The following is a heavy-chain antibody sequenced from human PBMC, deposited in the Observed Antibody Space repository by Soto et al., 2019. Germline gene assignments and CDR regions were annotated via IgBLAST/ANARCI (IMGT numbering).Heavy chain of an antibody. CDR2: ISYDGSNK. D-gene: IGHD2-15*01. J-gene: IGHJ4*02. CDR1: GFTFSSYG. V-gene: IGHV3-30*18. Sequence: PGGSLRLSCAASGFTFSSYGMHWVRQAPGKGLEWVAVISYDGSNKYYADSVKGRFTISRDNSKNTLYLQMNSLRAEDTAVYYCAKDISIVVXVAATVPLDYWGQGTLVTVS. CDR3: AKDISIVVXVAATVPLDY.